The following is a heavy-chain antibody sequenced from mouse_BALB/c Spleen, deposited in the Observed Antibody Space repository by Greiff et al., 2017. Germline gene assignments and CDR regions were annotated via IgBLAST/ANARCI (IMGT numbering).Heavy chain of an antibody. V-gene: IGHV1-77*01. Sequence: VQLQQSGPELVKPGASVKMSCKASGYTFTDYVISWGKLRTGQGLEWIGEIYPGSGTTYYNEKFKDKATLTADKSSNTAYMQLSSLTSEDSAVYFCAGGDYGPFDYWGQGTTLTVSS. CDR1: GYTFTDYV. J-gene: IGHJ2*01. CDR2: IYPGSGTT. D-gene: IGHD1-2*01. CDR3: AGGDYGPFDY.